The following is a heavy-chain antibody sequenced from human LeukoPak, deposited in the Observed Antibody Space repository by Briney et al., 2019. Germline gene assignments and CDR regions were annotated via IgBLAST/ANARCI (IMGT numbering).Heavy chain of an antibody. CDR2: ISSSGST. D-gene: IGHD2-2*01. Sequence: SETLSLTCTVSGDSISSGDYYWSWIRQPAGKGLEWIGRISSSGSTNYNPSLKSRVTISVDTSKNQFSLKLSSETAADTAVYYCARHAVRNAFDIWGQGTMVTVSS. J-gene: IGHJ3*02. CDR1: GDSISSGDYY. V-gene: IGHV4-61*02. CDR3: ARHAVRNAFDI.